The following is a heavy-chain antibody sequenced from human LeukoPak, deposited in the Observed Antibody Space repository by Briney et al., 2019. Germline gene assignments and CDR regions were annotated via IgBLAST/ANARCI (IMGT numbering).Heavy chain of an antibody. J-gene: IGHJ3*02. V-gene: IGHV3-23*01. CDR2: ISGSGGST. D-gene: IGHD4-17*01. CDR3: AKGSDYVGAFDI. CDR1: GFTFSSYA. Sequence: GGSLRLSCAASGFTFSSYAMSWVRQAPGKGLEWVSAISGSGGSTYYADSVKGRFTISRDNSKNTLYLQMNSLRAEDAAVYYCAKGSDYVGAFDIWGQGTMVTVSS.